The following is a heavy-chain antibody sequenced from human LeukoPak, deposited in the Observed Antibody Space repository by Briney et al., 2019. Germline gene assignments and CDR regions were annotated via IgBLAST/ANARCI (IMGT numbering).Heavy chain of an antibody. J-gene: IGHJ4*02. Sequence: PGESLRLSCAASGITVSSKYMSWVRQAPGKGLEWVSVIYSDDSTYYADSVKGRFTISRDNAKNTLYLHMHSLRAEDAAVYYCARADYGDYGLYFDYWGQGSLVTVSS. CDR1: GITVSSKY. CDR2: IYSDDST. D-gene: IGHD4-17*01. V-gene: IGHV3-66*01. CDR3: ARADYGDYGLYFDY.